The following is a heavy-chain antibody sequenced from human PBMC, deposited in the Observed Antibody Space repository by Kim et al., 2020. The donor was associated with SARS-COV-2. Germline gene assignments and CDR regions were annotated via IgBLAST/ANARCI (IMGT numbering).Heavy chain of an antibody. CDR2: ISYDGSNK. CDR1: GFTFSSYG. J-gene: IGHJ6*02. Sequence: GGSLRLSCAASGFTFSSYGMHWVRQAPGKGLEWVAVISYDGSNKYYADSVKGRFTISRDNSKNTLYLQMNSLRAEDTAVYYCARDFSGRMDVWGQGTTVTVSS. D-gene: IGHD3-10*01. CDR3: ARDFSGRMDV. V-gene: IGHV3-33*05.